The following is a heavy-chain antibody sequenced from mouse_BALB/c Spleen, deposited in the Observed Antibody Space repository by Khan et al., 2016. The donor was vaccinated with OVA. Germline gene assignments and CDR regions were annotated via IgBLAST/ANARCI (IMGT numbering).Heavy chain of an antibody. V-gene: IGHV1-4*01. CDR1: GYTFTSNT. Sequence: VQLQQSGAELARPGASVRMSCKASGYTFTSNTMHWVKQRPGQGLEWIGYINPRSGYTNYNQNFKDKATLTEDQSSSTAYMQLSSLTSEDSAVYYCARRTTGYTMDYWGQGTSVTVSS. J-gene: IGHJ4*01. CDR2: INPRSGYT. CDR3: ARRTTGYTMDY. D-gene: IGHD2-14*01.